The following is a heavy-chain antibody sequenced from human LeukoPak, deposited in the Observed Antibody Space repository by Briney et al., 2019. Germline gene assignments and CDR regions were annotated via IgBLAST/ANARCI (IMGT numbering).Heavy chain of an antibody. D-gene: IGHD2-15*01. Sequence: GASVKVSCKTSGYTFTDYYMHWVRQAPGQGLEWMGWINPNSGGTNHAQRLQGRVTMTRDTSISAAYMELSRLISDDTAVYYCARDLGRPGSGSKNLFDSWGQGTLVTVSS. CDR2: INPNSGGT. V-gene: IGHV1-2*02. CDR1: GYTFTDYY. CDR3: ARDLGRPGSGSKNLFDS. J-gene: IGHJ5*01.